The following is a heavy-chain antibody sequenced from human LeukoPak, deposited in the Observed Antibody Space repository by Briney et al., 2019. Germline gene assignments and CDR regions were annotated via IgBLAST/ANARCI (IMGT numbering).Heavy chain of an antibody. J-gene: IGHJ4*02. V-gene: IGHV3-30-3*01. CDR1: GFTFSSFV. CDR3: ARGNPIVATSYGYHRPEYYFDY. Sequence: GGSLRLSCAASGFTFSSFVMHWVRQAPGKGLEWVAVISHVGSNKYYADSVQGRFSISRDNSKNALYLQMNSLRAEDTAVYYCARGNPIVATSYGYHRPEYYFDYWGQGTLVTVSS. CDR2: ISHVGSNK. D-gene: IGHD5-12*01.